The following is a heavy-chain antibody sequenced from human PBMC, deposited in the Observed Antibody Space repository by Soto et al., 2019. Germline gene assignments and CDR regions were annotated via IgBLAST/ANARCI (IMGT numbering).Heavy chain of an antibody. CDR1: WGYCIGHD. D-gene: IGHD2-2*01. V-gene: IGHV4-34*12. Sequence: SETKSLTCSVVWGYCIGHDGSWISQPPGKGLEWIGEIIHTGSTNYNPSLKSRVTMSIDTSKKQFSLKLSSVTAADTAVYYCAPQVVPTATKKPWGQGTLVPVSS. CDR3: APQVVPTATKKP. CDR2: IIHTGST. J-gene: IGHJ4*02.